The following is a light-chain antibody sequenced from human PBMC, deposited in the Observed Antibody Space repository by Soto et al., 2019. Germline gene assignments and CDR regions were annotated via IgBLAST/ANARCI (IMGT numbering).Light chain of an antibody. CDR3: QQYNNWPPYT. Sequence: EIVMTQSPATLSVSPGERATLSCRASQSVSSNLAWYQQKPGQAPRLLIYGASTRPTGIPARFSGSGSGTELTLTISSLQSEDFAVYYCQQYNNWPPYTFGQGTKLEIK. V-gene: IGKV3-15*01. J-gene: IGKJ2*01. CDR2: GAS. CDR1: QSVSSN.